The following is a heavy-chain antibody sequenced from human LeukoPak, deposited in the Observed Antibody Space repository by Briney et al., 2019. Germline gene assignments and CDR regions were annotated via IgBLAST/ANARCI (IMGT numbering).Heavy chain of an antibody. V-gene: IGHV3-11*04. J-gene: IGHJ4*02. D-gene: IGHD3-22*01. CDR2: ISSSGSTI. CDR3: ASVRSYYYDSSGPHAYFDY. CDR1: GFTFSDYY. Sequence: GGSLRLSCAASGFTFSDYYMSWIRQAPGKGLEWVSYISSSGSTIYYADSVKGRFTISRDNAKNSLYLQMNSLRAEDTAVYYCASVRSYYYDSSGPHAYFDYWGQGTLVTVSS.